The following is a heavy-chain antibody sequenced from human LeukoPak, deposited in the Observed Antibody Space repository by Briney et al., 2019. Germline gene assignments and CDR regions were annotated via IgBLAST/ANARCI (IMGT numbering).Heavy chain of an antibody. V-gene: IGHV3-21*04. CDR1: GFTSSSYS. J-gene: IGHJ5*02. Sequence: GGSLRLSCAASGFTSSSYSMNWARQAPGKGLEWVSSISSDSNYIYYADSVKGRFTISRDNAKNSLYLQMNSLRAEDTAVYYCARSLYYYDSSGYENWFDPWGQGTLVTVSS. CDR3: ARSLYYYDSSGYENWFDP. CDR2: ISSDSNYI. D-gene: IGHD3-22*01.